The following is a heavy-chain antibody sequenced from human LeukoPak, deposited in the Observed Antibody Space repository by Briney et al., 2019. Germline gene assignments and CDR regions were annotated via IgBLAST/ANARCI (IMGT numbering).Heavy chain of an antibody. CDR1: GFTFSSYS. J-gene: IGHJ4*02. Sequence: GGSLRLPCAASGFTFSSYSMNWVRQAPGKGLEWVSSISSSSSYIYYADSVKGRFTISRDNAKNSLYLQMNSLRAEDTAVYYCARDLPLGYCSSTSCYDPQDYWGQGTLVTVSS. V-gene: IGHV3-21*01. CDR3: ARDLPLGYCSSTSCYDPQDY. CDR2: ISSSSSYI. D-gene: IGHD2-2*01.